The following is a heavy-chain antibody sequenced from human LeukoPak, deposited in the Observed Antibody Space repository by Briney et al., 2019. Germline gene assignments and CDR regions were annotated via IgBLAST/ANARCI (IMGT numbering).Heavy chain of an antibody. D-gene: IGHD6-19*01. V-gene: IGHV4-59*08. CDR1: GGSMNNYY. CDR2: VYQTGDT. J-gene: IGHJ4*02. Sequence: ASETLSLTCIVSGGSMNNYYWSWFRQPPGKGLEWIAYVYQTGDTRYNPSLKSRVSISLDMSKNQFSLKVSSVTATDTAVYYCARHPFSAPFDYWGQGILVTVSS. CDR3: ARHPFSAPFDY.